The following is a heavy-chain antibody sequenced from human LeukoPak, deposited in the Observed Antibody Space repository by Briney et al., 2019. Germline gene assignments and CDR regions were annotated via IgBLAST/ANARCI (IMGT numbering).Heavy chain of an antibody. D-gene: IGHD3-10*01. CDR2: FYTSGST. Sequence: SETLSLTCSVSGGSINSDYWSWIRQTAGKGLEWIGRFYTSGSTNYNPSLKGRVTISLDTSKNQFSLKLTSVTAADTAVYYCARNSAGEPYGYWGQGTLVTVSS. V-gene: IGHV4-4*07. CDR3: ARNSAGEPYGY. J-gene: IGHJ4*02. CDR1: GGSINSDY.